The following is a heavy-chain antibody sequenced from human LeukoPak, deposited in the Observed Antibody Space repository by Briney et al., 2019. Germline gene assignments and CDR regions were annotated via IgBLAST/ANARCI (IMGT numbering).Heavy chain of an antibody. Sequence: PSETLSLTCAVYGGSFSGYYWSWIRQPPGKGLECIGEINHSGSTNYNPSLKSRVTISVDTSKNQFSLKLSSVTAADTAVYYCAKPSYYYYMDVWGKGTTVTVSS. CDR1: GGSFSGYY. CDR3: AKPSYYYYMDV. V-gene: IGHV4-34*01. J-gene: IGHJ6*03. CDR2: INHSGST.